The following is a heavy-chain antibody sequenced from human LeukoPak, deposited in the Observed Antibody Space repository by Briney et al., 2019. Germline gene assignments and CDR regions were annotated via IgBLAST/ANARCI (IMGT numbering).Heavy chain of an antibody. CDR2: INPSGSFT. D-gene: IGHD3-10*01. V-gene: IGHV3-74*01. Sequence: GGSLRLSCAASGFTFSSNWVHWVRQVPGKGLVWVSLINPSGSFTTYADSVKGRFTISRDNAKNRLYMQMNSLRVEGTAVYYCARSGNTGRNWYFDLWGRGTLVTVSS. CDR1: GFTFSSNW. J-gene: IGHJ2*01. CDR3: ARSGNTGRNWYFDL.